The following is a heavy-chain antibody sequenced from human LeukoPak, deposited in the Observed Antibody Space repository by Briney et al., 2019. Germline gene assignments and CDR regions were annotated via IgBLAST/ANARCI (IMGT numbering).Heavy chain of an antibody. Sequence: GSLSLSCAASGFTFSSSAMSWVRQAPGKGLEWVSAISNNGGYTYYADSVRGRFTISRDNSKSTLCLQMNSLRAEDTAVYYCAKQLGYCSDGSCYFPYWGQGTLVTVSS. CDR2: ISNNGGYT. D-gene: IGHD2-15*01. J-gene: IGHJ4*02. CDR1: GFTFSSSA. V-gene: IGHV3-23*01. CDR3: AKQLGYCSDGSCYFPY.